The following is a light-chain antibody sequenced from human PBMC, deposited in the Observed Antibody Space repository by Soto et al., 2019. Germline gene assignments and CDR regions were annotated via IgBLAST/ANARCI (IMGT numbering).Light chain of an antibody. CDR2: GAS. V-gene: IGKV3-20*01. CDR3: QQYGSSLYT. J-gene: IGKJ2*01. Sequence: EIWLTQSPGTLSLSPGERATLYCRASQSVSSSSLSWYQQKPGQAPRLLIYGASSRATGIPDRFSGSGSGTDFTLSISSLEPEDFAVYYCQQYGSSLYTFGQGTKLEIK. CDR1: QSVSSSS.